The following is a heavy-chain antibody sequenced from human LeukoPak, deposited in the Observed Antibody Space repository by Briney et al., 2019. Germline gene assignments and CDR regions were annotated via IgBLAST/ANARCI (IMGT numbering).Heavy chain of an antibody. CDR2: IYYTGST. CDR3: ARDYAMTHAFDI. CDR1: GGSMSDYY. J-gene: IGHJ3*02. Sequence: WETLSLTCTVSGGSMSDYYWSWIRQTPGKGLEWIGYIYYTGSTNYNPSLKSRVTISVDTSKNQFSLKLSSVTAADTALYYCARDYAMTHAFDIWGQGTLVTVSS. D-gene: IGHD2-8*01. V-gene: IGHV4-59*01.